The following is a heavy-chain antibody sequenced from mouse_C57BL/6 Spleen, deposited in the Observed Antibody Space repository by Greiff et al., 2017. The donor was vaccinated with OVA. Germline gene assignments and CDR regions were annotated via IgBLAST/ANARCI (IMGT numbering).Heavy chain of an antibody. Sequence: VQLQESGPGLVQPSQSLSITCTVSGFSLTSYGVHWVRQSPGKGLEWLGVIWSGGSTDYNAAFISRLSISKDNSKSQVFFKMNSLQADDTAIYYCARGSYGYFDYWGQGTTLTVSS. J-gene: IGHJ2*01. CDR3: ARGSYGYFDY. D-gene: IGHD2-12*01. V-gene: IGHV2-2*01. CDR2: IWSGGST. CDR1: GFSLTSYG.